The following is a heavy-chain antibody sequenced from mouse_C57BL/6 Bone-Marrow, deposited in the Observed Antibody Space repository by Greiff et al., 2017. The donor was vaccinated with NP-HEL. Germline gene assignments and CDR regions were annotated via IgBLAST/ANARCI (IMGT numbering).Heavy chain of an antibody. Sequence: EVQLQQSGPELVKPGASVKISCKASGYTFTDYYMNWVKQSHGKSLEWIGDINPNNGGTSYNQKFKGKATLTVDKSSSTAYMELRSLTSEDSAVYYCAIDRSTMVTTDWYCDVWGTGTTVTVSS. J-gene: IGHJ1*03. CDR2: INPNNGGT. CDR3: AIDRSTMVTTDWYCDV. V-gene: IGHV1-26*01. CDR1: GYTFTDYY. D-gene: IGHD2-2*01.